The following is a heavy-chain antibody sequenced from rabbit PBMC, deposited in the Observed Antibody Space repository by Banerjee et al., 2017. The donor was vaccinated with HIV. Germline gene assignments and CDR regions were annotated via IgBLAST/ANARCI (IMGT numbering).Heavy chain of an antibody. V-gene: IGHV1S45*01. CDR1: GFSFSGGHL. CDR2: MDAGSSGST. D-gene: IGHD8-1*01. J-gene: IGHJ4*01. Sequence: QEQLEESGGDLVRPEGSLTLTCTASGFSFSGGHLIYWVRQAPGKGLEWIACMDAGSSGSTNYASWAKGRFTISKTSSTTVTLQMTSLTAADTATYFCARCDAVSSYVIGDYYFNLWGPGTLVTVS. CDR3: ARCDAVSSYVIGDYYFNL.